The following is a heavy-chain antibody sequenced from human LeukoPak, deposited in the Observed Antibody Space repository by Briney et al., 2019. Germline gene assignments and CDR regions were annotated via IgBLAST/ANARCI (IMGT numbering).Heavy chain of an antibody. V-gene: IGHV3-23*01. D-gene: IGHD6-6*01. CDR2: ISGGGRST. Sequence: GGSLRLSCAASGFTFRSYAMSWVRQAPGKGLEWVSAISGGGRSTFYADSVKGRFTISRDNSKNTLYLQMNSLRAEDTAVYYCAKGQQLVSNFDSWGQGTLVTVSS. J-gene: IGHJ4*02. CDR1: GFTFRSYA. CDR3: AKGQQLVSNFDS.